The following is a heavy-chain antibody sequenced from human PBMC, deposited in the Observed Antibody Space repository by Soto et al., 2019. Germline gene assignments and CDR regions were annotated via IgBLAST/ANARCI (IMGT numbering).Heavy chain of an antibody. V-gene: IGHV1-69*02. CDR1: GGTFSNYT. D-gene: IGHD2-2*01. Sequence: QVQLVQSGAEVKKPGSSVKVSCKASGGTFSNYTISWVRQAPGQGLEWMGRIIPILGIANYAQKFQGRVTITADKSTSTDYMELSSLRSEDTAVYYCARVGCSSTSCYGSLDYWGQGTLVTVSS. J-gene: IGHJ4*02. CDR3: ARVGCSSTSCYGSLDY. CDR2: IIPILGIA.